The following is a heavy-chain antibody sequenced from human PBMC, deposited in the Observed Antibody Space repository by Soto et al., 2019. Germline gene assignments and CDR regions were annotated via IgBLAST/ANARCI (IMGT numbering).Heavy chain of an antibody. CDR3: ARELNTDSSAYYSFAY. Sequence: QVQLVQSGPEVKMPGASVKVSCKTSGYNFTAYGLAWLRQAPGQRPEWMGWVGTSNTNTNYAQKFQGRVTMTTDTSTTTTYMELRSLRSDDTAVYYCARELNTDSSAYYSFAYWGQGTLVTVSS. D-gene: IGHD3-22*01. V-gene: IGHV1-18*01. CDR1: GYNFTAYG. J-gene: IGHJ4*02. CDR2: VGTSNTNT.